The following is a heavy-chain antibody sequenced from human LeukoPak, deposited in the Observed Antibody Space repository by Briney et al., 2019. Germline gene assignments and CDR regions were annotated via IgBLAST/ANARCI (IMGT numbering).Heavy chain of an antibody. CDR1: GFTFSGSA. J-gene: IGHJ4*02. V-gene: IGHV3-73*01. CDR3: TLGRYSSGWYVDC. CDR2: IRSKANSYAT. D-gene: IGHD6-19*01. Sequence: GGSLRLSCAASGFTFSGSAMHWVRQASGKGLEWVGRIRSKANSYATAYAASVKGRFTISRDDSKNTAYLQMNSLKTEDTAVYYCTLGRYSSGWYVDCWGQGTLVTVSS.